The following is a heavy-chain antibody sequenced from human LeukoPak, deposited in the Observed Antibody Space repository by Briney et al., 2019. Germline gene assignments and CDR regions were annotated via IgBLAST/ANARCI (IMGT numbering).Heavy chain of an antibody. Sequence: SETLSLTCAVYGGSFSGYDWSWIRQPPGKGLEWIGEINHSGSTNYNPSLKSRVTISVDTSKNQFSLKLSSVTAADTAVYYCARANYGSGNSEYYFDYWGQGSLVTVSS. CDR2: INHSGST. D-gene: IGHD3-10*01. CDR1: GGSFSGYD. CDR3: ARANYGSGNSEYYFDY. V-gene: IGHV4-34*01. J-gene: IGHJ4*02.